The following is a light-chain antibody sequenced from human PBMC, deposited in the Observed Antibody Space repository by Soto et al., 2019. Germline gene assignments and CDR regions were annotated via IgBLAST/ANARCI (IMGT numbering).Light chain of an antibody. CDR1: SSDVGGYNY. V-gene: IGLV2-8*01. J-gene: IGLJ2*01. CDR2: EGI. CDR3: SSYAGSNNLRV. Sequence: QSALTQPPSASGSPGQSVTISCTGTSSDVGGYNYVSWYQQHPGNAPKLMLYEGIKRPSGVPDCFSGSKSGNTASLTVTGLQAEDEADYYCSSYAGSNNLRVFGGGTKLTVL.